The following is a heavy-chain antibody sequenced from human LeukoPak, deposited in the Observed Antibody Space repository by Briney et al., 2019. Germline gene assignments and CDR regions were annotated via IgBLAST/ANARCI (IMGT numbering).Heavy chain of an antibody. CDR1: GFTFTTYY. J-gene: IGHJ4*02. D-gene: IGHD3-22*01. CDR2: INPSVGNT. CDR3: ARRGYESSGPKYYFDH. V-gene: IGHV1-46*01. Sequence: ASVKVSCTTSGFTFTTYYMHWLRQAPGQGLEWMGMINPSVGNTHFAQKFQGRLTMTRGTSTSTVYMGLSSLRSEDTAVYYCARRGYESSGPKYYFDHWGQGILVTVSS.